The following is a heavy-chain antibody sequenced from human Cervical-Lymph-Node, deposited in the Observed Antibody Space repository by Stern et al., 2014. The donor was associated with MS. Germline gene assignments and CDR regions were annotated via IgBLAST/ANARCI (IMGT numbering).Heavy chain of an antibody. CDR1: GGTFSTFD. Sequence: VQLVESGAEVKKPGSSMKVSCKASGGTFSTFDIIWVRQAPGQGLELLGVISPLFGPTNSLQKFQGRVTMTADESTSTAYMELNSLRSEDTAVYYCARHQGGIAANWGQGTLVTVSS. CDR3: ARHQGGIAAN. CDR2: ISPLFGPT. J-gene: IGHJ4*02. D-gene: IGHD6-13*01. V-gene: IGHV1-69*01.